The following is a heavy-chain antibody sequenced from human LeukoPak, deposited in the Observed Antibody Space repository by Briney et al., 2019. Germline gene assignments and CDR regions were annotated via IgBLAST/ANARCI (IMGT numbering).Heavy chain of an antibody. Sequence: GGSLRLSCAASGLTFSAYWMHWVRQAPRKGLVWVSRINSDGSRTTYADSVKGRFTISRDNAKNTLYLQMNSLRPEDTAVYYCARAYVEWELLDYWGQGTPVTVAS. V-gene: IGHV3-74*01. CDR2: INSDGSRT. J-gene: IGHJ4*02. CDR1: GLTFSAYW. D-gene: IGHD3-3*01. CDR3: ARAYVEWELLDY.